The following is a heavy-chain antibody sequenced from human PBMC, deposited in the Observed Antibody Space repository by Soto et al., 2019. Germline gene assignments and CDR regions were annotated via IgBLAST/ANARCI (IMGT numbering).Heavy chain of an antibody. V-gene: IGHV1-69*12. CDR1: GGTFSNSA. J-gene: IGHJ6*02. CDR2: IMPIFRTP. Sequence: QVQLEQSGAEVKKPGSSVTVSCKXSGGTFSNSAISWVRQAPGQGLEWMGGIMPIFRTPDYAQKFQGRVTITADESTTTAYLELRGLRSEDTAVYYCARXXXXXXXXXXXXXIMDVWGQGTTVTVSS. CDR3: ARXXXXXXXXXXXXXIMDV.